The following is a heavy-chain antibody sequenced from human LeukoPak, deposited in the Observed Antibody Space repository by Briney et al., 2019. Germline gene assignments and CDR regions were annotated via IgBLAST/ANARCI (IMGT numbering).Heavy chain of an antibody. CDR3: AKDYYGSGSYFWRSDYYYGMDV. D-gene: IGHD3-10*01. Sequence: PGGSLRLSCAASGFTFSSYGMHWVRQAPGKGLEWVAVISYDGSNKYYADSVKGRFTISRDNSKNTLYLQMNSLRAEDTAVYYCAKDYYGSGSYFWRSDYYYGMDVWGQGTTVTVSS. CDR2: ISYDGSNK. V-gene: IGHV3-30*18. CDR1: GFTFSSYG. J-gene: IGHJ6*02.